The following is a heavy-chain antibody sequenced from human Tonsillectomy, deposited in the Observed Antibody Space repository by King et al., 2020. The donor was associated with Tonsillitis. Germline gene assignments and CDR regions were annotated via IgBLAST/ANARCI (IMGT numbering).Heavy chain of an antibody. CDR3: ATTMVRGAIKRYYYYGMDV. J-gene: IGHJ6*02. Sequence: QLVQSGAEVKKPGESLKISCKDSGYSFTSYWIGWVRQMPGKGLEWRGIIYPGDSDTRYSPSFQGQVTISADKPISPAYLQWSSLKASDTAMYYCATTMVRGAIKRYYYYGMDVWGQGTTVTVSS. CDR1: GYSFTSYW. V-gene: IGHV5-51*01. D-gene: IGHD3-10*01. CDR2: IYPGDSDT.